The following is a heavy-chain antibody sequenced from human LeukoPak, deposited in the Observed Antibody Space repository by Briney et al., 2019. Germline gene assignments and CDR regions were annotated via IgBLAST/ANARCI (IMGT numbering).Heavy chain of an antibody. CDR2: IYYSGST. D-gene: IGHD5-12*01. V-gene: IGHV4-59*01. CDR1: GGSISSYY. Sequence: PSETLSLTCTVSGGSISSYYWSWIRQPPGKGLEWIGYIYYSGSTNYNPSLKSRVTISVDTSKNQFSLKLSSVTAADTAVYYCARHVESGYDRGGSNWFDPWGQGTLVTVSS. CDR3: ARHVESGYDRGGSNWFDP. J-gene: IGHJ5*02.